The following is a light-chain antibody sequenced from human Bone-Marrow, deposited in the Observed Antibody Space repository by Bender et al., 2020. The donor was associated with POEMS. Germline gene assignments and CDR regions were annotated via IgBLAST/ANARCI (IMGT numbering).Light chain of an antibody. CDR1: KLADRY. V-gene: IGLV3-1*01. J-gene: IGLJ2*01. CDR3: QVWDSSSDHVV. CDR2: QND. Sequence: SYELTQPPSVSVSPGQTASITCSGHKLADRYVCWYQHKPGQAPVLLMYQNDLRPSGIPERFSGSNSGNTATLTISRVEAGDEADYYCQVWDSSSDHVVFGGGTKLTVL.